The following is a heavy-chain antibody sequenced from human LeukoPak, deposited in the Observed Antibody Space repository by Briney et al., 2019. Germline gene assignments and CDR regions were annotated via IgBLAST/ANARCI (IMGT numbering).Heavy chain of an antibody. CDR1: GGSISSYY. CDR2: IYTSGST. D-gene: IGHD3-10*01. Sequence: SETLSLTCTVSGGSISSYYWSWIRQPAGKGLEWIGRIYTSGSTNYNPSLKSRATISVDKSKNQFSLKLSSVTAADTAVYYCARDFGSGSYYNPLYFDYWGQGTLVTVSS. CDR3: ARDFGSGSYYNPLYFDY. J-gene: IGHJ4*02. V-gene: IGHV4-4*07.